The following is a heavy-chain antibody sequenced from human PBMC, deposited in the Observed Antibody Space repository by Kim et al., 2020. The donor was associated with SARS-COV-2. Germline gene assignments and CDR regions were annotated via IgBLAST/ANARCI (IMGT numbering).Heavy chain of an antibody. CDR3: ARGYYDSSGYLLNAFDI. D-gene: IGHD3-22*01. J-gene: IGHJ3*02. Sequence: VKSRITINPDTSKNQFSVQLNSVTPEDTAVYYCARGYYDSSGYLLNAFDIWGQGTMVTVSS. V-gene: IGHV6-1*01.